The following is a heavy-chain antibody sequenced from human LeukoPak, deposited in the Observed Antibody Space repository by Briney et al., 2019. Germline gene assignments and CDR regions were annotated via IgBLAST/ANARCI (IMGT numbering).Heavy chain of an antibody. CDR2: IYSDGST. D-gene: IGHD3-22*01. Sequence: GGSLRLSCAASGFTVSSNYMSWVRQAPGKGLEWVSVIYSDGSTYYADSVKGKFPISRDNYKNTLSLKMNSLRAEDKAVYYCARGLSYYDSSGYLYYWGQGTLVTVSS. J-gene: IGHJ4*02. CDR1: GFTVSSNY. V-gene: IGHV3-66*01. CDR3: ARGLSYYDSSGYLYY.